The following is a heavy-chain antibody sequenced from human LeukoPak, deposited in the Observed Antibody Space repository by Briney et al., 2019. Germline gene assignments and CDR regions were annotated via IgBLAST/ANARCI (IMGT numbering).Heavy chain of an antibody. V-gene: IGHV4-31*03. CDR1: GGSISSGGYY. CDR3: ARCGITFGGVIESDFDY. J-gene: IGHJ4*02. Sequence: PSQTLSLTCTVSGGSISSGGYYWSCLRQHPGKGRESLGYIYYSGTTYYNPSLKSRVTISVNTSKNQFSLKLSSVTAADTAVYYCARCGITFGGVIESDFDYWGQRTLGTVS. CDR2: IYYSGTT. D-gene: IGHD3-16*02.